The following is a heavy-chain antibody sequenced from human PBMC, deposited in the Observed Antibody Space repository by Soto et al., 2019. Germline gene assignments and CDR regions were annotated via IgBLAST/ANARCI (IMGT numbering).Heavy chain of an antibody. CDR3: ARVAYYDILTGSSLGAFDI. J-gene: IGHJ3*02. D-gene: IGHD3-9*01. CDR1: GFTFSSYS. V-gene: IGHV3-21*01. Sequence: EVQLVESGGGLVKPGGSLRLSCAASGFTFSSYSMNWVRQAPGKGLEWVSSISSSSYIYYADSVKGRFTISRDNAKNSLYLQMNSLRAEDTAVYYCARVAYYDILTGSSLGAFDIWGQGTMVTVSS. CDR2: ISSSSYI.